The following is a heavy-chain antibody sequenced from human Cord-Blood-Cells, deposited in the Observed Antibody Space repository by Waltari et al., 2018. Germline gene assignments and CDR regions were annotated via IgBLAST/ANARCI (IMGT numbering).Heavy chain of an antibody. CDR3: ARDSRIAVAGKGDWGIDY. CDR1: GFTFSDYY. J-gene: IGHJ4*02. D-gene: IGHD6-19*01. CDR2: ISSSSSYT. V-gene: IGHV3-11*05. Sequence: QVQLVESGGGLVKPGGSLRLSCAASGFTFSDYYMSWIRQAPGKGLEWVSYISSSSSYTNYADSVKGRFTISRDNAKNSLYLQMNSLGAEDTAVYYCARDSRIAVAGKGDWGIDYWGQGTLVTVSS.